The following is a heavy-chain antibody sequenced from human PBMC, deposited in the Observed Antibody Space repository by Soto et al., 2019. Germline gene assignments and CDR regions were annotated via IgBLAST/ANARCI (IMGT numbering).Heavy chain of an antibody. Sequence: PSETLSLTCTVSGGSISSGNYYWSWIRQPPGKGLEWIGYIYYSGSTYYNPSLKSRATISVDTSKNQFSLKLSSVTAADTAVYYCASALGYCSSTSCYPAGGVDPWGQGTLVTVSS. CDR2: IYYSGST. J-gene: IGHJ5*02. D-gene: IGHD2-2*01. CDR3: ASALGYCSSTSCYPAGGVDP. CDR1: GGSISSGNYY. V-gene: IGHV4-30-4*01.